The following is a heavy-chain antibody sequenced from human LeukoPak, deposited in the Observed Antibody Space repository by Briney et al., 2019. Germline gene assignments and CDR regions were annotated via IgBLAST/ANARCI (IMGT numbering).Heavy chain of an antibody. CDR2: INPNSGGT. V-gene: IGHV1-2*02. D-gene: IGHD3-16*01. CDR1: GYTFTGYY. J-gene: IGHJ4*02. CDR3: ARSNTDKVGLGEPYYFDY. Sequence: ASVKVSCKASGYTFTGYYMHWVRQAPGQGLEWMGWINPNSGGTNYAQKFQGRVTMTRDTSISTAYMELSRLRSDDTAVYYCARSNTDKVGLGEPYYFDYWGQGTLVTVSS.